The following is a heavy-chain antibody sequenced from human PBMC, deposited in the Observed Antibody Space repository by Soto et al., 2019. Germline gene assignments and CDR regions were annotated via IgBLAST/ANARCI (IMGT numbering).Heavy chain of an antibody. CDR2: IFYTGTN. Sequence: SETLSLTCSVSGGSINYNSYYWGWIRQPPGKGLEWVGGIFYTGTNYYSPSLKDRVTISVDTSKNSFSLNLTSVTAEDTAVYFCAGLVVVAPVDKDWGQGTLITVSS. CDR1: GGSINYNSYY. J-gene: IGHJ4*02. CDR3: AGLVVVAPVDKD. V-gene: IGHV4-39*02. D-gene: IGHD2-15*01.